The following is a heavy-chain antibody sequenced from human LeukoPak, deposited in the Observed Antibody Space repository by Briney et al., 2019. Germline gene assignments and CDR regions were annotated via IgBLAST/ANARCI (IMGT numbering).Heavy chain of an antibody. V-gene: IGHV4-59*08. CDR3: ARHGDYCSSTSCYPDAFDI. CDR2: IYYSGST. J-gene: IGHJ3*02. D-gene: IGHD2-2*01. Sequence: PSETLSLTCTVSGGSISSYYWSWIRQPPGKGLEWIGYIYYSGSTNYNPSLKSRVTISVDTSKNQFSLKLSSVTAADTAVYYCARHGDYCSSTSCYPDAFDIWGQGTMVTVSS. CDR1: GGSISSYY.